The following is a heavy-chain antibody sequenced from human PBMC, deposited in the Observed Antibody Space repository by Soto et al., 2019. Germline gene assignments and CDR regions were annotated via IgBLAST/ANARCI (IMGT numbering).Heavy chain of an antibody. CDR3: AGIYSYGPYYYYYGMDV. CDR2: MNPNSGNT. Sequence: ASVKVSCKASGYTFTSYDINWVLQATGQGLEWMGWMNPNSGNTGYAQKFQGRVTMTRNTSISTAYMELSSLRSEDTAVYYCAGIYSYGPYYYYYGMDVWGQGTTVTVSS. J-gene: IGHJ6*02. CDR1: GYTFTSYD. V-gene: IGHV1-8*01. D-gene: IGHD5-18*01.